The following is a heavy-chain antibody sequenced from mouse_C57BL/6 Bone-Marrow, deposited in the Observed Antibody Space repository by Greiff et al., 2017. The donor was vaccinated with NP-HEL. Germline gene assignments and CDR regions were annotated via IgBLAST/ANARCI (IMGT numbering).Heavy chain of an antibody. Sequence: QVQLQESGPGLVAPSQSLSITCTVSGFSLTSYAISWVRQPPGKGLEWLGVIWTGGGTNYNSALKSRLSISKDNSKSQVSLKMNSLQTDDTARYYCASHYDVPNYYAMDYGGQGTSVTVSS. D-gene: IGHD1-2*01. CDR3: ASHYDVPNYYAMDY. V-gene: IGHV2-9-1*01. J-gene: IGHJ4*01. CDR2: IWTGGGT. CDR1: GFSLTSYA.